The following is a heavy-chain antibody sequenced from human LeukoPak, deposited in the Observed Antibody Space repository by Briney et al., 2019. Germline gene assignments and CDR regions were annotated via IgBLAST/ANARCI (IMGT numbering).Heavy chain of an antibody. CDR1: GFTFDDYG. CDR2: INWNGDST. V-gene: IGHV3-20*04. CDR3: ATEIGWNECPFGY. D-gene: IGHD1-1*01. J-gene: IGHJ4*02. Sequence: PGGSLRLSCAASGFTFDDYGMSWVRQAPGKGLEWVSGINWNGDSTGYADSVKGRFTISRDNAKNSLYLQMNSLRAEDTAVYYCATEIGWNECPFGYWGQGTLVTVSS.